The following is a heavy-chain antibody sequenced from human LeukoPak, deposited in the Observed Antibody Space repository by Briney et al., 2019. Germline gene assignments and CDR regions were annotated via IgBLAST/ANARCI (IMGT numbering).Heavy chain of an antibody. CDR2: ISGSGGST. CDR1: GFTFSSYA. D-gene: IGHD3-10*01. Sequence: TGGSLRLSCAASGFTFSSYAMSWVRQAPGKGLEWVSAISGSGGSTYYADTVKGRFTISRDNSKNTLYLQMNSLRAEDTAVYCCAKDEGRGITMVRGASDYWGQGTLVTVSS. V-gene: IGHV3-23*01. J-gene: IGHJ4*02. CDR3: AKDEGRGITMVRGASDY.